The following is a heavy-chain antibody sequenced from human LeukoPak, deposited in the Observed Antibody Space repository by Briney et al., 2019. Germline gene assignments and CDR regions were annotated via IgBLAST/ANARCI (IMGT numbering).Heavy chain of an antibody. V-gene: IGHV3-23*01. J-gene: IGHJ4*02. CDR3: AKVALLEWLLYLDY. CDR2: ISGSGGST. Sequence: GGSLRLSCAASGFTFSSYAMSWVRQAPGKGLEWVSAISGSGGSTYYADSVKGRLTISRDNSKNTLYLQMNSLRAEDTAVYYCAKVALLEWLLYLDYWGQGTLVTVSS. CDR1: GFTFSSYA. D-gene: IGHD3-3*01.